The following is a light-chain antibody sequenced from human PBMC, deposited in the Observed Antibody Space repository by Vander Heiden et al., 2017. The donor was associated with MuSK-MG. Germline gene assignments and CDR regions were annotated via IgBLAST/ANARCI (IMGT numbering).Light chain of an antibody. CDR2: YAA. V-gene: IGKV6-21*01. CDR1: QSIGSS. Sequence: DIVMTQSPDFQSGTPKEKVTTPCRASQSIGSSVHGDQQKPDQSPKFLIKYAAQSFSGGGSGPATDFTLTINSLEAEDAATDYCQQSSSLPNTFGQGTKLEIK. CDR3: QQSSSLPNT. J-gene: IGKJ2*01.